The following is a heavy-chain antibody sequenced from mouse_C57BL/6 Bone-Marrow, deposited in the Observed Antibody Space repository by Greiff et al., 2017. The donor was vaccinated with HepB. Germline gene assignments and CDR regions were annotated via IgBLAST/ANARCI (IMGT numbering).Heavy chain of an antibody. V-gene: IGHV1-39*01. J-gene: IGHJ2*01. D-gene: IGHD2-12*01. CDR1: GYSFTDYN. Sequence: VQLQQSGPELVKPGASVKISCKASGYSFTDYNMNWVKQSNGKSLEWIGVINPNDGTTSYNQKFKGKATLTVDQSSSTAYMQLNSLTSEDSAVYCGGSDYNSEVVSTNFDYWGQGTTLTVSS. CDR2: INPNDGTT. CDR3: GSDYNSEVVSTNFDY.